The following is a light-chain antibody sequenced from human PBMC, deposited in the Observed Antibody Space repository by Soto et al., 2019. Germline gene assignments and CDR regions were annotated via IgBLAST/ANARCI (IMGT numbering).Light chain of an antibody. CDR3: SAWDDSLNVVV. CDR2: SSN. CDR1: SSNIGSNT. Sequence: QSVLTQPPSASGAPGQRVTISCSGSSSNIGSNTVNWYQQLPSIAPKRLIYSSNQRPSGVPDRFSGSKSGTSASLAISGLQSEDEADYYCSAWDDSLNVVVFGGGTKLTV. V-gene: IGLV1-44*01. J-gene: IGLJ2*01.